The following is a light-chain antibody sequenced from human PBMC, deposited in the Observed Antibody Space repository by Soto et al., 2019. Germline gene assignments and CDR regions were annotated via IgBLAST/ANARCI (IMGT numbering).Light chain of an antibody. CDR3: QQYYSSPVT. V-gene: IGKV4-1*01. CDR2: WAS. Sequence: DIVMTQSPDSLAVSPGERATINCKSCQSLVHSSNNKNYLIWYQQKPGQPPKLLIYWASTRESGVPERFSGSGSGTDFTLTISSLQTEDAAVYFCQQYYSSPVTFGGGTNVEIK. J-gene: IGKJ4*01. CDR1: QSLVHSSNNKNY.